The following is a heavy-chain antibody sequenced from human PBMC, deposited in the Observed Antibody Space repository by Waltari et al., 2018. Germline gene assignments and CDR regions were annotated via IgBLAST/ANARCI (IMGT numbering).Heavy chain of an antibody. CDR1: GGSISSYY. Sequence: SGGSISSYYWSWIRQPPGKGLEWIGYIYYSGSTNYNPSLKSRVTISVDTSKNQFSLKLSSVTAADTAVYYCARGYPSGGAQPVSVDAFDIWGQGTMVTVSS. CDR3: ARGYPSGGAQPVSVDAFDI. D-gene: IGHD2-15*01. CDR2: IYYSGST. V-gene: IGHV4-59*01. J-gene: IGHJ3*02.